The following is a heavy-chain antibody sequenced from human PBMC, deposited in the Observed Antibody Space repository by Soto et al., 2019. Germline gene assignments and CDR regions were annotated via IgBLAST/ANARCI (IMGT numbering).Heavy chain of an antibody. Sequence: SETLSLTCTVSGGSISSYYWSWIRQPPGKGLEWIGYIYYSGSTNYNPSLKSRVTISVDTSKNQFSLKLSSVTAADTAVYYCARVAVRYFDWSRMYYFDYWGQGTLVTVS. CDR2: IYYSGST. D-gene: IGHD3-9*01. V-gene: IGHV4-59*01. CDR3: ARVAVRYFDWSRMYYFDY. CDR1: GGSISSYY. J-gene: IGHJ4*02.